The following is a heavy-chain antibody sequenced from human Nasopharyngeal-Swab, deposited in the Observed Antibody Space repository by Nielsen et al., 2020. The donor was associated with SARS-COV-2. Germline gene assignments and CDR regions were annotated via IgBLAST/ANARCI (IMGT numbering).Heavy chain of an antibody. CDR3: ARDSGSGSYRGAFDI. Sequence: GGSLRLSCAASGFTFSSYGMHWVRQAPGKGLEWVAVISYDGSNKYYADSVKGRFTISRDNSKNTLYLQMNSLRAEDTAVYYCARDSGSGSYRGAFDIWGQGTMVTVSS. J-gene: IGHJ3*02. CDR1: GFTFSSYG. V-gene: IGHV3-30*03. CDR2: ISYDGSNK. D-gene: IGHD3-10*01.